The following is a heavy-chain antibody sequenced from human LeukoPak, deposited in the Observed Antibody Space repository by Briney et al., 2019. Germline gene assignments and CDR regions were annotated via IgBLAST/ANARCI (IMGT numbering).Heavy chain of an antibody. CDR1: GGSLSGYY. CDR2: INHSGST. V-gene: IGHV4-34*01. Sequence: SESLSLTRAVYGGSLSGYYWSWIRQPPGKGLEWIGEINHSGSTNYNPSLTSRVTISVDTSKNQFSLKLSSVTAADTAVYYCARGQPWFDPWGQGTLVTVSS. D-gene: IGHD2-2*01. J-gene: IGHJ5*02. CDR3: ARGQPWFDP.